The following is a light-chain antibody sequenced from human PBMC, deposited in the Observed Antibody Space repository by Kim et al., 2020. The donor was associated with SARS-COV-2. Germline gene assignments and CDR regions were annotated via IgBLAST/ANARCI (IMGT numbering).Light chain of an antibody. CDR3: QQYNSWT. CDR2: KAS. V-gene: IGKV1-5*03. CDR1: QSISSW. Sequence: LSAAVGDRVTITCRASQSISSWLAWYQQKPGKAPKLLIYKASSLESGVPSRFSGSGSGTEFTLTISSLQPDDFATYYCQQYNSWTFGQGTKVEIK. J-gene: IGKJ1*01.